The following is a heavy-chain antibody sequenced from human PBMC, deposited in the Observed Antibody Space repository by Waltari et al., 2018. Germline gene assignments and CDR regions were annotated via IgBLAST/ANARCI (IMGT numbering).Heavy chain of an antibody. V-gene: IGHV4-4*07. Sequence: QVQLQESGPGLVKPSETLSLTCTVSGGSISSNYWSWIRQPAGKGLEWIGRIYTSGSTNYNPSLESRVTMSVDTSKNQFSLKLTSVTAADTAMYYCARAIWRSTWKLGQFDPWGQGILVTVSS. J-gene: IGHJ5*02. CDR3: ARAIWRSTWKLGQFDP. CDR1: GGSISSNY. CDR2: IYTSGST. D-gene: IGHD3-16*01.